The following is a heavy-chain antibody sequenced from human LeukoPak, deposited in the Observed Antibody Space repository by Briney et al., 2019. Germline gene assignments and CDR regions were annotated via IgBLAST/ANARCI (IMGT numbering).Heavy chain of an antibody. Sequence: SVKVSCKASGGTFSSYAISWVRQAPGQGLEWMGGIIPIFGTANYAQKFQGRVTITADESTSTAYMELSSLRSEDTAVYYCAKNTRGYNYHYCYYGMDVWGQGTTVTVSS. V-gene: IGHV1-69*13. J-gene: IGHJ6*02. CDR2: IIPIFGTA. CDR1: GGTFSSYA. CDR3: AKNTRGYNYHYCYYGMDV. D-gene: IGHD5-24*01.